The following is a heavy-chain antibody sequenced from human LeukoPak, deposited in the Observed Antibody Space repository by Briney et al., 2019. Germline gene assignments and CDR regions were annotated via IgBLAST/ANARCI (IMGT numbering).Heavy chain of an antibody. CDR3: AKADHGDYDY. CDR1: GGSISNSY. V-gene: IGHV4-59*01. J-gene: IGHJ4*02. CDR2: FYHSGNT. Sequence: SETLSLTCTVSGGSISNSYWSWIRQPPGKGLEWIGYFYHSGNTNYNPSLKSRVTISEDTSKNQFSLKLSSVTAADTAVYYCAKADHGDYDYWGQGTLVTVSS. D-gene: IGHD4-17*01.